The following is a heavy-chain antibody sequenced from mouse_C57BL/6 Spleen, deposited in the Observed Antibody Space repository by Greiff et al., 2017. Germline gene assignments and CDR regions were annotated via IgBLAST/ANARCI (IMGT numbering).Heavy chain of an antibody. D-gene: IGHD1-1*01. CDR3: ARNPHYYGSSWGYFDV. CDR1: GYTFTSYW. J-gene: IGHJ1*03. V-gene: IGHV1-52*01. Sequence: VQLQQPGAELVRPGSSVKLSCKASGYTFTSYWMHWVKQRPIQGLEWIGNIDPSDSETHYNQKFKDKATLTVDKSSSTAYMQLSSLTSEDSAVYYCARNPHYYGSSWGYFDVWGTGTTVTVSS. CDR2: IDPSDSET.